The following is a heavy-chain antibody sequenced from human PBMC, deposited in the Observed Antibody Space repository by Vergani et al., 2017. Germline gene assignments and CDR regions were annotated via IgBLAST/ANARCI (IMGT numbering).Heavy chain of an antibody. CDR1: GFTFSSYA. Sequence: QVQLVESGGGVVQPGRSLRLSCAASGFTFSSYAMHWVRQAPGKGLEWVAVISYDGSNKYYADSVKGRFTISRDNSKNTLYLQMNSLRAEDTAVYYCARAPSSLLYRAGYFQHWGQGILVTVSS. CDR3: ARAPSSLLYRAGYFQH. V-gene: IGHV3-30-3*01. J-gene: IGHJ1*01. CDR2: ISYDGSNK. D-gene: IGHD2-2*02.